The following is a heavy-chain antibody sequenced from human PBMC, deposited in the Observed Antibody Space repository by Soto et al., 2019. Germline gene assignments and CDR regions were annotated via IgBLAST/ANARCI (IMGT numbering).Heavy chain of an antibody. D-gene: IGHD3-3*01. V-gene: IGHV1-8*01. CDR1: GYTFTSYD. CDR2: MNPNSGNT. Sequence: ASVKVSFKASGYTFTSYDINWLRQATGQGLEWMGWMNPNSGNTGYAQKFQGRVTMTRNTSISTAYMELSSLRSEDTAVYYCASGDYDFWSGPNYYYYGMDVWGQGTTVTVSS. J-gene: IGHJ6*02. CDR3: ASGDYDFWSGPNYYYYGMDV.